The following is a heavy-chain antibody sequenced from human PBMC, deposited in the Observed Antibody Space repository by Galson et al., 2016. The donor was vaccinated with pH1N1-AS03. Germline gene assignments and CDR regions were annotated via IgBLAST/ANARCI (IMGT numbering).Heavy chain of an antibody. CDR2: TYYRSKWYN. J-gene: IGHJ5*02. Sequence: CAISGDSVSSNSAAWNWIRQSPSRGLEWLGRTYYRSKWYNDYAVSVKSRITINPDTSKNQFSLQLNSVTPEDTAVYYCARGHYSNSFYWCDPWGQGTLVTVSS. D-gene: IGHD6-6*01. V-gene: IGHV6-1*01. CDR3: ARGHYSNSFYWCDP. CDR1: GDSVSSNSAA.